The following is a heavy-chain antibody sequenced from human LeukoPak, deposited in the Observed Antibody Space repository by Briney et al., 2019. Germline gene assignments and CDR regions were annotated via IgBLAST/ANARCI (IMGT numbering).Heavy chain of an antibody. CDR2: IYTSGST. V-gene: IGHV4-4*07. Sequence: PSETLSLTCTVSGGSISSYCWSWIRQPAGKGLEWIGRIYTSGSTNYSPSLKSRVTMSVDTSKNQLSLKLSSVTAADTAVYYCARDLSSWYLVFDYWGQGTLVTVSS. J-gene: IGHJ4*02. D-gene: IGHD6-13*01. CDR1: GGSISSYC. CDR3: ARDLSSWYLVFDY.